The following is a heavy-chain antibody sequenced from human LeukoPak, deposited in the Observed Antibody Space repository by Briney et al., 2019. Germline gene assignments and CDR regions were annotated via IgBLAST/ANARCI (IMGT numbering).Heavy chain of an antibody. CDR3: ARRSPHRYYYGSGSTKVWFDP. J-gene: IGHJ5*02. CDR1: GGSFSGYY. D-gene: IGHD3-10*01. Sequence: SETLSLTCAVYGGSFSGYYWSWIRQPPGKGLEWIGEINHNGSTNYNPSLKSRVTISVDTSKNQFSLRLSSVTAADTAVYYCARRSPHRYYYGSGSTKVWFDPWGQGTLVTVSS. V-gene: IGHV4-34*01. CDR2: INHNGST.